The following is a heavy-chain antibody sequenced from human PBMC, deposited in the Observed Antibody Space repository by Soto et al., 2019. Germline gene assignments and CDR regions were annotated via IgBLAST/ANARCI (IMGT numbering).Heavy chain of an antibody. D-gene: IGHD3-10*01. CDR1: GFTFSSYA. J-gene: IGHJ4*02. CDR2: ISYDGSNK. Sequence: GGSLRLSCAASGFTFSSYAMHWVRQAPGKGLEWVAVISYDGSNKYYADSVKGRFTISRDNSKNTLYLQMNSLRAEDTAVYYCARVGFDGSGSYRSFDYWGQVTLVTVSS. CDR3: ARVGFDGSGSYRSFDY. V-gene: IGHV3-30-3*01.